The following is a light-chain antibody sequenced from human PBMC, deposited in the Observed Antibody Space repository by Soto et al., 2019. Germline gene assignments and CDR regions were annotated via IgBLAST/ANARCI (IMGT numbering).Light chain of an antibody. Sequence: QSALTQPPSASGSPGQSVTISCTRTSSDVGGYNYVSWYQQHPGKAPKLMIYEVIRRPSGVPDRFSGSKSGNTASLTVSGLQAEDEADYYCSSYAGSIHFVVFGGGTKLTVL. V-gene: IGLV2-8*01. CDR2: EVI. J-gene: IGLJ2*01. CDR3: SSYAGSIHFVV. CDR1: SSDVGGYNY.